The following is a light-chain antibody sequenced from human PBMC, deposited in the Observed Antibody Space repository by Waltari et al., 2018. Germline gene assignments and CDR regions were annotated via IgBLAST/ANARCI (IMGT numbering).Light chain of an antibody. CDR2: KAS. CDR1: PTSSNW. J-gene: IGKJ4*01. Sequence: DIQMTQSPSTLSASVGDRITITCRASPTSSNWLAWYKQKPGKATEVLLYKASSLESGVPSRFSGSGSGTEFTLTISSLQPDDFATYYCQHYNNYPLTFGGGTKVEIK. CDR3: QHYNNYPLT. V-gene: IGKV1-5*03.